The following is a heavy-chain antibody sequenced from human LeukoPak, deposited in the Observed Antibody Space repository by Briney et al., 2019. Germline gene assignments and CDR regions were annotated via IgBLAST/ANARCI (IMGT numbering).Heavy chain of an antibody. V-gene: IGHV4-34*01. D-gene: IGHD6-13*01. CDR2: INHSGST. Sequence: PSETLSLTCAVYGGSFSGYYWSWIRQPPGKGLEWIGEINHSGSTNYNPSLKSRVTISVDTSKNQFSLKLSSVTAADTAVYYCAGAYSSSWYDYWGQGTLVTVSS. CDR1: GGSFSGYY. CDR3: AGAYSSSWYDY. J-gene: IGHJ4*02.